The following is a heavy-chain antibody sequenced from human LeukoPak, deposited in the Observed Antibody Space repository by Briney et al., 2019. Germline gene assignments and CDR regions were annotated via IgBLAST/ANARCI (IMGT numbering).Heavy chain of an antibody. CDR2: IYYSGST. CDR1: GGSISSYY. CDR3: ARRDGTY. Sequence: SETLSLTCTVSGGSISSYYWSWIRQPPGKGLEWIGYIYYSGSTNYNPPLKSRVTISVDTSKNQFSLKLSSVTAADTAVYYCARRDGTYWGQGTLVTVSS. J-gene: IGHJ4*02. V-gene: IGHV4-59*08. D-gene: IGHD1-26*01.